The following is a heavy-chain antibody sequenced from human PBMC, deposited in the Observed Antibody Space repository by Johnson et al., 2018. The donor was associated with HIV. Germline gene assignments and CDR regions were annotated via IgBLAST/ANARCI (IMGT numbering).Heavy chain of an antibody. CDR2: INWNGYST. D-gene: IGHD3-22*01. Sequence: VQLVESGGGVVRPGGSLRLSCAASGFTFDDFAMSWVRQVPGKGLEWVSGINWNGYSTGHADSMKGRFTISRDNAKNSLYLQMNSLRAEDTALYYCVRRHYYDSSGYLDAFDIWGQGTMVTVSS. CDR3: VRRHYYDSSGYLDAFDI. V-gene: IGHV3-20*04. J-gene: IGHJ3*02. CDR1: GFTFDDFA.